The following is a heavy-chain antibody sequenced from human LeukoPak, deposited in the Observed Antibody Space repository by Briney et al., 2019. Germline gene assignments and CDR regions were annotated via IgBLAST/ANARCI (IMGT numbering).Heavy chain of an antibody. D-gene: IGHD2-2*01. V-gene: IGHV1-69*01. CDR3: ASSPHIVVVPAAPYYYYGMDV. CDR2: IIPIFGTA. J-gene: IGHJ6*04. CDR1: GGTFTSYA. Sequence: SVKVSCKASGGTFTSYAISWVRQAPGQGLEWMGGIIPIFGTANYAQKFQGRVTITADESTSTAYMELSSLRSEDTAVYYCASSPHIVVVPAAPYYYYGMDVWGKGTTVTVSS.